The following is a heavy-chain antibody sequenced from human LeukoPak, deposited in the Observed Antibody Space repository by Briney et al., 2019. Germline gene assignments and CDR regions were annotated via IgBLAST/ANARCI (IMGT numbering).Heavy chain of an antibody. CDR2: IYYSGST. D-gene: IGHD5-24*01. Sequence: SETLSLTCTASGGSISSYYWSWIRQPPGKGLEWIGYIYYSGSTNYNPSLKSRVTISVDTSKNQFTLKLSSVTAADTAVYYCARHGADGYNSWPQLDDWGQGTLVTVSS. J-gene: IGHJ4*02. CDR1: GGSISSYY. CDR3: ARHGADGYNSWPQLDD. V-gene: IGHV4-59*08.